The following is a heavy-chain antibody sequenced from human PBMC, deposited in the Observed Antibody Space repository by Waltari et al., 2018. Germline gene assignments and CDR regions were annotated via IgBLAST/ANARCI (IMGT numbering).Heavy chain of an antibody. V-gene: IGHV4-39*07. J-gene: IGHJ4*02. CDR1: GGSISRSIYY. Sequence: QLQLQESGPGLVKPSETPSLTCTVSGGSISRSIYYWGWIRQPPGKGLEWIGSIYYSGSTYYNPSLKSRVTISVDTSKNQFSLKLSSVTAADTAVYYCAKPYSSSPDDYFDYWGQGTLVTVSS. CDR2: IYYSGST. D-gene: IGHD6-6*01. CDR3: AKPYSSSPDDYFDY.